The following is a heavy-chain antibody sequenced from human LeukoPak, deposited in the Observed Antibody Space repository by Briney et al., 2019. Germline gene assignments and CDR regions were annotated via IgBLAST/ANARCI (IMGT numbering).Heavy chain of an antibody. D-gene: IGHD6-13*01. J-gene: IGHJ4*02. Sequence: PGGSLRLSCAASGFTVSNNYMSWVRQAPGKGLEFMANIKEAGSEKYYVDSVKGRFTISRDNDKNSVHLQMNSLRAEDTAVYYCARGGGMRSWYDFDYWGQGTLVTVSS. CDR2: IKEAGSEK. V-gene: IGHV3-7*04. CDR1: GFTVSNNY. CDR3: ARGGGMRSWYDFDY.